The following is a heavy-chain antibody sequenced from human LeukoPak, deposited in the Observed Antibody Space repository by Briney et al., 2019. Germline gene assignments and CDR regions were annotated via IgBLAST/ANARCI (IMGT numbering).Heavy chain of an antibody. CDR1: GGSISSGDYS. Sequence: KPSETLSLTCTVSGGSISSGDYSWSWIRQPPGKGLEWIGYIYYSGSTYYNPSLKSRVTISVDTSKNQFSLKLSSVTAADTAVYYCARYCSSTSCYLFDYWGQGTLVTVSS. CDR2: IYYSGST. V-gene: IGHV4-30-4*08. D-gene: IGHD2-2*01. J-gene: IGHJ4*02. CDR3: ARYCSSTSCYLFDY.